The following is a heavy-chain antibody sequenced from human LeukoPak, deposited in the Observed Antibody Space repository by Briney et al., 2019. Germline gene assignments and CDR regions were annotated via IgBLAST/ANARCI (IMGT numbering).Heavy chain of an antibody. CDR1: GFTFSSYS. J-gene: IGHJ4*02. D-gene: IGHD3-22*01. CDR3: ARVMTSSGYYSAYYFDY. CDR2: IWYDGSNK. V-gene: IGHV3-33*08. Sequence: GGSLRLSCAASGFTFSSYSMNWVRQAPGKGLEWVAVIWYDGSNKYYADSVKGRFTISRDNSKNTLYLQMNSLRAEDTAVYYCARVMTSSGYYSAYYFDYWGQGTLVTVSS.